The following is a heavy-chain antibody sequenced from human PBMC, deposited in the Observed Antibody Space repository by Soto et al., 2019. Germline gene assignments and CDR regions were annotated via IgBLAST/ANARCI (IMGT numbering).Heavy chain of an antibody. V-gene: IGHV1-18*01. D-gene: IGHD3-10*01. CDR2: INVYNGNT. Sequence: QVQXVXSXXXXKXXXXXXXXSXXXSGYTFTNYGISWVXQAPGQGLEWMXWINVYNGNTKYAQKVQGRVTMTTDTSTSTAYMELRSLRSDDTAVYYCARGVGSGSYYNQYNWFDPWGQGTLVTVSS. J-gene: IGHJ5*02. CDR1: GYTFTNYG. CDR3: ARGVGSGSYYNQYNWFDP.